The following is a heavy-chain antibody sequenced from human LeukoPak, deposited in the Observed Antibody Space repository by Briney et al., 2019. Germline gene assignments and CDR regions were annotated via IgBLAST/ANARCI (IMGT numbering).Heavy chain of an antibody. Sequence: GGSLRLSCAASGFTFDDYTMHWVRQAAGKGLEWVSRISWDGGSTYYADSVKGRFTISRDNSKNTLYLQMNSLRAEDTAVYYCAKGYYYDVSGYYNVDFWGQGTLVTVSS. CDR3: AKGYYYDVSGYYNVDF. CDR1: GFTFDDYT. J-gene: IGHJ4*02. V-gene: IGHV3-43*01. D-gene: IGHD3-22*01. CDR2: ISWDGGST.